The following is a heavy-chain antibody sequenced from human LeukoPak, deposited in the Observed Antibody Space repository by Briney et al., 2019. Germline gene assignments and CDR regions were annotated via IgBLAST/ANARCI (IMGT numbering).Heavy chain of an antibody. CDR2: IYYSGST. CDR1: GGSISSSSYY. V-gene: IGHV4-39*07. D-gene: IGHD4-11*01. J-gene: IGHJ6*03. CDR3: ATSLTTVTHYYYYMDV. Sequence: SETLSLTCTVSGGSISSSSYYWGWIRQPPGKGLDWIGSIYYSGSTYYSPSLKSRHTISVDTSKNQFSLKLSSVTAADTAVYYCATSLTTVTHYYYYMDVWGKGTTVTISS.